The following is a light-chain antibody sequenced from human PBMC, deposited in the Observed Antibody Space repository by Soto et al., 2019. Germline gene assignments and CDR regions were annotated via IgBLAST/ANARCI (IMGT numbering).Light chain of an antibody. CDR1: QSVSSY. J-gene: IGKJ1*01. CDR3: QQYLTSPWT. Sequence: EIVLTQSPATLSLSPGERVTLSCRASQSVSSYLAWYQQKPGQAPRLLIYEASNRATGIPARFSGSGSGTDFTLTISRLEPEDFAVYYCQQYLTSPWTFGQGTKVEIK. CDR2: EAS. V-gene: IGKV3-11*01.